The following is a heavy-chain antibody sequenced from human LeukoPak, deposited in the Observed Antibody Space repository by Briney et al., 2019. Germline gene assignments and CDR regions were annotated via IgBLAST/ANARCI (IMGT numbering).Heavy chain of an antibody. J-gene: IGHJ6*03. CDR3: ARSGSVEWQLGGYYYYMDV. CDR1: GGSISSGSYY. D-gene: IGHD3-3*01. CDR2: IYTSGST. Sequence: PSETLSLTCTVSGGSISSGSYYWSWIRQPAGKGLEWIGRIYTSGSTNYNPSLKSRVTISVDTSKNQFSLKLSSVTAADTAVYYCARSGSVEWQLGGYYYYMDVWGKGTTVTVSS. V-gene: IGHV4-61*02.